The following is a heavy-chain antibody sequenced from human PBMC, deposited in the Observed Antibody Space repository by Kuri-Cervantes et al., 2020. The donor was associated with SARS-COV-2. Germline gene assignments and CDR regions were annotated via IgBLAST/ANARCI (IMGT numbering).Heavy chain of an antibody. CDR2: INPSGGST. CDR1: GYTFTSYY. Sequence: ASVKVSCKASGYTFTSYYMHWVRQAPGQGLEWMGIINPSGGSTSYAQKFQGRVTMTRDTSTSTVYMELSSLRSEDTAVYYCARARPRGQDIVVVPAAQKDYYYGMDVWGQGTTVTVSS. V-gene: IGHV1-46*01. D-gene: IGHD2-2*01. CDR3: ARARPRGQDIVVVPAAQKDYYYGMDV. J-gene: IGHJ6*02.